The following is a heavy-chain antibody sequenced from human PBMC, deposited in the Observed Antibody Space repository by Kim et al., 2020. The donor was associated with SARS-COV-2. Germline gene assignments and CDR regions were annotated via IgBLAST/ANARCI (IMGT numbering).Heavy chain of an antibody. V-gene: IGHV4-34*01. D-gene: IGHD1-26*01. CDR3: AMGHPTKYRGSDERYFDY. CDR2: INHSGST. J-gene: IGHJ4*02. Sequence: SETLSLTCAVYGGSFSGYYWSWIRQPPGKGLEWIGEINHSGSTNYNPSLKSRVTISVDTSKNQFSLKLSSVTAADTAVYYCAMGHPTKYRGSDERYFDYWGQGTLVTVSS. CDR1: GGSFSGYY.